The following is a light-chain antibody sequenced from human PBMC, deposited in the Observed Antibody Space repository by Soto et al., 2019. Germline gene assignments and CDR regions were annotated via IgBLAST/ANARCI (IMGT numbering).Light chain of an antibody. CDR1: QGIRSE. J-gene: IGKJ4*01. Sequence: AIQMTQSPSSLSASVGDRVTITCRASQGIRSELGWYQQKPGKAPNLLIYTASTLQSGVPSRFSGSGSGTDFTLTISSLQTEDFETYYCIQDYNYPLTFGGGTKVDIK. CDR2: TAS. CDR3: IQDYNYPLT. V-gene: IGKV1-6*01.